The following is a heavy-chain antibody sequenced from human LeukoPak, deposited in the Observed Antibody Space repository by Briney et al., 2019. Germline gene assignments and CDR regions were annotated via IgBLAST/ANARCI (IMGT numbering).Heavy chain of an antibody. CDR2: ISWDGGST. Sequence: GGSLRLSCAASGFTFDDYAMHWVRQAPGKGLEWVSLISWDGGSTYYADSVKGRFTISRDNSKNSLYLQMNSLRAEDTALYYCAKDISRGAAAGIWDAPGPLDYWGQGTLVTVSS. D-gene: IGHD6-13*01. V-gene: IGHV3-43D*03. J-gene: IGHJ4*02. CDR1: GFTFDDYA. CDR3: AKDISRGAAAGIWDAPGPLDY.